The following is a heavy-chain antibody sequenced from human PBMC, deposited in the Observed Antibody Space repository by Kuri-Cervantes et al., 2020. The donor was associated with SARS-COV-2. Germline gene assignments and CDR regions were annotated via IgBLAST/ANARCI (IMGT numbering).Heavy chain of an antibody. V-gene: IGHV3-30*18. D-gene: IGHD1-26*01. CDR1: GFAFRSYG. J-gene: IGHJ4*02. Sequence: GESLKISCAASGFAFRSYGMHWVRQAPGKGLEWVAVTSFDENNKRYADSVKGRFSISRDNSKNTLYLQMNSLRAEDTAVYYCANDIVGATNFDYWGQGTLVTVSS. CDR3: ANDIVGATNFDY. CDR2: TSFDENNK.